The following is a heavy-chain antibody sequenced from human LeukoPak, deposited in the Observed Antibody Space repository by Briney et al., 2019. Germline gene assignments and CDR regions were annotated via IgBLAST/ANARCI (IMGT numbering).Heavy chain of an antibody. J-gene: IGHJ4*02. CDR3: ARIPYCSSTNCYPSDY. D-gene: IGHD2-2*01. CDR1: GFTFSSHW. CDR2: INSDGSST. Sequence: GGSLRLSCAASGFTFSSHWMHWVRQAPGKGLVWVSRINSDGSSTSYADSVKGRFTISRDNAKNTLYLQMNSLRAKDTAVCYWARIPYCSSTNCYPSDYWGQGTLVTVSS. V-gene: IGHV3-74*01.